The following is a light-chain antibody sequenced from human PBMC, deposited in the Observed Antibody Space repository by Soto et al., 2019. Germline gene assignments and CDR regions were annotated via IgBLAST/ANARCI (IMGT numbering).Light chain of an antibody. CDR1: SSDVGGYNY. Sequence: QSALTQPASVSGSPGQSITISCTGTSSDVGGYNYVSWYQQHPGKAPKFMIYEVSNRPSGVSNRFSGSKSGNTASLTISGLQAEDEADYSCSSYTSSSTVVFGGGTKVTVL. CDR3: SSYTSSSTVV. CDR2: EVS. V-gene: IGLV2-14*01. J-gene: IGLJ2*01.